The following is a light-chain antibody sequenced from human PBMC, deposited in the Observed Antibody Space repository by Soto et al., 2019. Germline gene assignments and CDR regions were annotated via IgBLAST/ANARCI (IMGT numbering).Light chain of an antibody. V-gene: IGLV4-69*02. J-gene: IGLJ2*01. CDR1: SGHSSYA. CDR3: QTWDTGIQV. Sequence: QPVLTQSPTASAYLGASVKLTCTLNSGHSSYAIAWHQQQPERGPRYLMKLNSDGSHDKGDGIPDHFSGSSSGAERYLTISSLQSEDEADYYCQTWDTGIQVFGGGTKLTVL. CDR2: LNSDGSH.